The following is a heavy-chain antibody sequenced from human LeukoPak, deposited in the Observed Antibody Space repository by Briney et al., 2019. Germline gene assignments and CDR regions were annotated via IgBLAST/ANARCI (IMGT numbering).Heavy chain of an antibody. CDR3: ARNGPGYCSSTSCYGEGPFDY. J-gene: IGHJ4*02. V-gene: IGHV1-2*02. CDR1: GYTFTGYY. CDR2: INPNSGGT. Sequence: GASVKVSCKASGYTFTGYYMHWVRRAPGQGLEWMGWINPNSGGTNYAQKFQGRVTMTRDTSISTAYMELSRLRSDDTAVYYCARNGPGYCSSTSCYGEGPFDYWGQGTLVTVSS. D-gene: IGHD2-2*01.